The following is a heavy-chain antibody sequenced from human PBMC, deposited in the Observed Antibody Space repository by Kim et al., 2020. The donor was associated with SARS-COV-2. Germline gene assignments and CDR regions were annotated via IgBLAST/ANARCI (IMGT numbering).Heavy chain of an antibody. V-gene: IGHV4-34*01. Sequence: SETLSLTCAVYGGSFSGYYWSWIRQPPGKGLEWIGEINHSGSTNYNPSLKSRVTISVDTSKNQFSLKLSSVTAADTAVYYCARGGRGFLAVLKNWFDPWGQGTLVTVSS. CDR3: ARGGRGFLAVLKNWFDP. CDR1: GGSFSGYY. J-gene: IGHJ5*02. CDR2: INHSGST.